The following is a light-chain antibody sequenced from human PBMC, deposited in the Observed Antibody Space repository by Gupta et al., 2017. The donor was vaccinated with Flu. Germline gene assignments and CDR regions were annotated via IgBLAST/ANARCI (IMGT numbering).Light chain of an antibody. CDR1: QRLRSRDGTTY. CDR3: VQSIQRPLT. CDR2: ERS. J-gene: IGKJ4*01. V-gene: IGKV2D-29*01. Sequence: VTPGQPASISCKSSQRLRSRDGTTYLYWYLQKPGQPPQLLIYERSKRVSGVPNRFSGSGSRTDFTLKISRVEAEDVGVYYCVQSIQRPLTFGGGTRVEIK.